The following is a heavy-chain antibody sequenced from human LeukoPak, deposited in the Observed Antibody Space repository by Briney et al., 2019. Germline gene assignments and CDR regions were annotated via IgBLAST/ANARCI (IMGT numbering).Heavy chain of an antibody. Sequence: GGSLRLSCAASGFTFSDSTMHWVRQASGKGLEWVGRIRIKANSYATAYAASVKGRFTTSRDDSKNTAYLQMNSLKTEDTAVYYCTRFLGYCSSTSCSNWFDPWGQRTLVTVSS. V-gene: IGHV3-73*01. J-gene: IGHJ5*02. D-gene: IGHD2-2*01. CDR2: IRIKANSYAT. CDR3: TRFLGYCSSTSCSNWFDP. CDR1: GFTFSDST.